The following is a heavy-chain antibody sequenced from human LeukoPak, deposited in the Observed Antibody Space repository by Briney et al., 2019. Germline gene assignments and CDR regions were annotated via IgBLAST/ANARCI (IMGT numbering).Heavy chain of an antibody. J-gene: IGHJ4*02. V-gene: IGHV4-4*02. CDR1: GGSISSSNW. Sequence: PSETLSLTCAVSGGSISSSNWWSWVRQPPGKGLEWIGEIYHSGSTNYNPSLKSRVTISVDTSKNQFSLKLSSVTAADTAVYYCARGTTPREAFDYWGQGTLVTVSS. D-gene: IGHD1-14*01. CDR3: ARGTTPREAFDY. CDR2: IYHSGST.